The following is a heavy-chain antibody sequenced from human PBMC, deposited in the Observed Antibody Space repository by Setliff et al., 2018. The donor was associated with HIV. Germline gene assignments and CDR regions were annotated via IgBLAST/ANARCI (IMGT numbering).Heavy chain of an antibody. J-gene: IGHJ4*02. D-gene: IGHD6-19*01. CDR3: ARGSYGSVLL. Sequence: PSETLSLTCAISGDSVSSNNAAWNWIRQSPLRGLEWLGRTYFRSKWYFDHAVSVKSRIIINPDTSKNQFSLHLNSVTPEDTAVYYCARGSYGSVLLWGQGTLVTVSS. CDR2: TYFRSKWYF. CDR1: GDSVSSNNAA. V-gene: IGHV6-1*01.